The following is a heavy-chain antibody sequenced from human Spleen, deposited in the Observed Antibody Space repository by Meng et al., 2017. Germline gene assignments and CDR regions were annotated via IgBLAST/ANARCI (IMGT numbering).Heavy chain of an antibody. J-gene: IGHJ4*02. Sequence: SETLSLTCTLPGFSITSGYYWGWIRQPPGKGLEWIANIYPSGITYYNPSLKSRVTISIDTSKNQVYLNLRSVTAADTAMYYCARDFGAGYYAEDYWGQGSLVTVSS. V-gene: IGHV4-38-2*02. CDR3: ARDFGAGYYAEDY. CDR1: GFSITSGYY. CDR2: IYPSGIT. D-gene: IGHD3-22*01.